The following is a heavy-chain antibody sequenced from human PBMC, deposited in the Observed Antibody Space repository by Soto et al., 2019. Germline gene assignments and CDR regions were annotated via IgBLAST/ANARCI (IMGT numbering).Heavy chain of an antibody. J-gene: IGHJ2*01. CDR1: GGSFGTYA. V-gene: IGHV1-69*01. CDR3: ARVGPPSPSVIWFFDL. CDR2: IIPMLAAP. Sequence: QGQLVQSGAEVKKPGSSVKVSCKASGGSFGTYAINWVRQAPGQGLEWMGGIIPMLAAPTYAQKFQGRLTITADESTTTVYMELSSLTSEDTAVYYCARVGPPSPSVIWFFDLWGHGTLVTVSS. D-gene: IGHD2-21*01.